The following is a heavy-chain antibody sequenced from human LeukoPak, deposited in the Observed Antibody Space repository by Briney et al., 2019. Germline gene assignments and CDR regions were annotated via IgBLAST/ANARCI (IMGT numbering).Heavy chain of an antibody. J-gene: IGHJ4*02. CDR1: GFTFSAYS. CDR3: AREFLDYDFWSGSRNFDY. Sequence: GGSLRLSCGASGFTFSAYSMNWVRQAPGKGLEWVSYISSSSDIIYYADSVKGRFTISRDNAKNSLYLQMNSLRAEDTAVYYCAREFLDYDFWSGSRNFDYWGQGTLVTVSS. D-gene: IGHD3-3*01. V-gene: IGHV3-48*04. CDR2: ISSSSDII.